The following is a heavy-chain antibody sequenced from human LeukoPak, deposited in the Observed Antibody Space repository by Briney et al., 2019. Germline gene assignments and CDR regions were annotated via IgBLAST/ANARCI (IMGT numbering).Heavy chain of an antibody. J-gene: IGHJ3*02. D-gene: IGHD3-22*01. CDR1: GFTFSSYA. CDR3: VRTKGLFRSYYYDSSGYSLDAFDI. Sequence: GGSLRLSCAASGFTFSSYAMSWVRQAPGKGLEWVSAISGSGGSTYYADSVKGRFTLSRDNSKNTPYLQMNSLGAEDTAVYYCVRTKGLFRSYYYDSSGYSLDAFDIWGQGTMVTVSS. V-gene: IGHV3-23*01. CDR2: ISGSGGST.